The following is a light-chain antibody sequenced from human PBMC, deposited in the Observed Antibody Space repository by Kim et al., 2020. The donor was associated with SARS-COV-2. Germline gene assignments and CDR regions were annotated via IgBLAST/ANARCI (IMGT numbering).Light chain of an antibody. CDR1: QSVSSS. CDR3: QQYNNWPPT. Sequence: EIVMTQSPVTLSVSPGERATLSCRASQSVSSSLAWYQQKPGQAPRLLIYGASTRATGIPARFSASGSGTEFTLTVSSLQSEDFAVYCCQQYNNWPPTFGQGTKVDIK. V-gene: IGKV3-15*01. CDR2: GAS. J-gene: IGKJ1*01.